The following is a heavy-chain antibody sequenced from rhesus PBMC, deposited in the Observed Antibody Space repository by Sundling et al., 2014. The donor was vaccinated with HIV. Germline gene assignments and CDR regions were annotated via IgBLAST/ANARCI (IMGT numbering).Heavy chain of an antibody. Sequence: QVQLQESGPGLVKPSETLSLTCAVSGGSISSNYWSWIRQSPGKGLEWIGGIYGNDGSTEYTSSLKSRVTISKDTSKNQFSLKLTSVTAADTAVYYCASPKYSWNDVYFDYWGQGVLVTVSS. J-gene: IGHJ4*01. CDR1: GGSISSNY. CDR2: IYGNDGST. V-gene: IGHV4-160*01. D-gene: IGHD1-14*01. CDR3: ASPKYSWNDVYFDY.